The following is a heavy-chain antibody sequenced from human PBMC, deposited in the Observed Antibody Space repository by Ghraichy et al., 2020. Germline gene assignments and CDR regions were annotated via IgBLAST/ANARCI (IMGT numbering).Heavy chain of an antibody. CDR2: IYSRGDT. J-gene: IGHJ3*01. V-gene: IGHV3-53*01. CDR1: QFTVSSTY. Sequence: GGSLRLSCVASQFTVSSTYMTWVRQAPGKGLEWVSIIYSRGDTYYAGSVKGRFTISRDNSRNTLYLQMNSLRADDTAVYYCATRGADGYEDALDLWGQGTMVTVSS. D-gene: IGHD5-18*01. CDR3: ATRGADGYEDALDL.